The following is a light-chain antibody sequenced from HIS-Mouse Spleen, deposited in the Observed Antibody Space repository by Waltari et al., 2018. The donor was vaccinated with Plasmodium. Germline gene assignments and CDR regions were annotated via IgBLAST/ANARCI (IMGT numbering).Light chain of an antibody. V-gene: IGLV3-10*01. CDR3: YSTDSSGNHRV. J-gene: IGLJ3*02. CDR2: EDS. Sequence: SYELTQPPSVSVSPGQTARSTCPGDALPKNSAYWDQQKSGQAPVLVSYEDSKRPSGIPERFSGSSSGTMATLTISGAQVEDEADYYCYSTDSSGNHRVFGGGTKLTVL. CDR1: ALPKNS.